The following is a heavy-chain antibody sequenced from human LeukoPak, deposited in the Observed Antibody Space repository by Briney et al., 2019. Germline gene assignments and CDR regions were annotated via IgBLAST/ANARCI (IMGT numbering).Heavy chain of an antibody. J-gene: IGHJ3*01. CDR1: GGSISSSNW. Sequence: KTSGTLSLTCAVSGGSISSSNWWSWVRQPPGKGLEWIGEIYHSGSTNYNPSLKSRVTISLDTSKNQFSLKPSSVTAADTAVYYCARGLDAFDFWGQGTMVTVSS. CDR3: ARGLDAFDF. V-gene: IGHV4-4*02. CDR2: IYHSGST.